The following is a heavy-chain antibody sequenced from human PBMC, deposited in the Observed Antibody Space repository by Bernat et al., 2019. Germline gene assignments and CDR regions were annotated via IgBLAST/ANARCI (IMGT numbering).Heavy chain of an antibody. CDR1: GFTLSNAW. V-gene: IGHV3-15*01. D-gene: IGHD4-11*01. Sequence: EVQLVESGGGLVKPGGSLRLSCAASGFTLSNAWMSWVRQAPGKGLEWVGLIKSKTDGGTTDYAAPVKGRFTISRDDSKNTLYLQMNSLKTEDTAVYYCTTMTTENNWGQGTLVTVSS. CDR3: TTMTTENN. CDR2: IKSKTDGGTT. J-gene: IGHJ4*02.